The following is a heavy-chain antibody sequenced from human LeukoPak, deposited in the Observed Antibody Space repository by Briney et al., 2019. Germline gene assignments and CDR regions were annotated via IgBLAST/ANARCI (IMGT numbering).Heavy chain of an antibody. V-gene: IGHV3-15*01. CDR3: AKDGSEYDILTQPNWFDP. CDR1: GFTFSNAW. J-gene: IGHJ5*02. CDR2: IKSKTDGGTT. Sequence: PGGSLRLSCAASGFTFSNAWMSWVRQAPGKGLEWVGRIKSKTDGGTTDYAAPVKGRFTISRDNSKNTLYLQMNSLRAEDTAVYYCAKDGSEYDILTQPNWFDPWGQGTLVTVSS. D-gene: IGHD3-9*01.